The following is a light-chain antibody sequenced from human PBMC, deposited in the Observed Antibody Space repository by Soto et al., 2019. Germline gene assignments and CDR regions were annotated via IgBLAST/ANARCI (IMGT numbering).Light chain of an antibody. J-gene: IGKJ2*01. CDR2: WAP. V-gene: IGKV4-1*01. Sequence: DIVMTQSPDSLAVSLGERASINCKSSQNVLYSSKNRNYLAWYQQKPGQPPKLLIYWAPSRESGVPDRFSGSGSGTDFTLTISSLQAEDVALYYCQQYYSFPYTFGQGTKVDIK. CDR3: QQYYSFPYT. CDR1: QNVLYSSKNRNY.